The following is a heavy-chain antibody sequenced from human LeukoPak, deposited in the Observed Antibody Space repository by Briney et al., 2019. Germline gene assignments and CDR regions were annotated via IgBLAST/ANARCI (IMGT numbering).Heavy chain of an antibody. CDR2: IYTGGST. CDR1: GASISSYY. Sequence: SETLSLTCTVSGASISSYYWSWIRQPAGKGLEWIGRIYTGGSTNYNPSLKSRVTMSGDTSKNQVSLKLSSVTAADTAVYYCARDAVGATFQFDYWGQGTLVTVSS. J-gene: IGHJ4*02. CDR3: ARDAVGATFQFDY. D-gene: IGHD1-26*01. V-gene: IGHV4-4*07.